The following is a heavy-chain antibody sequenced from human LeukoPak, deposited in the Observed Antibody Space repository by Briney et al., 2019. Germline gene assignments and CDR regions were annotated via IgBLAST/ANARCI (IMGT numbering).Heavy chain of an antibody. CDR3: ARAGRTWFGVIWFDP. V-gene: IGHV1-46*01. CDR2: INPSGGST. Sequence: GASVKFSCKASGYTFINYYMHWVRQAPGQGLEWMGIINPSGGSTRYAQKFQGRVTMTRDTSTSTVYMELSSLRSEDTAVYYCARAGRTWFGVIWFDPWGQGTLVTVSS. CDR1: GYTFINYY. D-gene: IGHD3-10*01. J-gene: IGHJ5*02.